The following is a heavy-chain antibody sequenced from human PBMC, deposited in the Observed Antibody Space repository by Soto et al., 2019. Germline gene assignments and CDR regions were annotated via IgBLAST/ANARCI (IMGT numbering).Heavy chain of an antibody. V-gene: IGHV1-8*01. Sequence: ASVKVSCKASGGTFSSYDINWVRQATGQGLEWMGWMNPNSGNTGYAQKFQGRVTMTRNTSISTAYMELSSLRSEDTAVYYCAASIFYYGMDVWGQGATVTVSS. J-gene: IGHJ6*02. CDR2: MNPNSGNT. CDR1: GGTFSSYD. CDR3: AASIFYYGMDV.